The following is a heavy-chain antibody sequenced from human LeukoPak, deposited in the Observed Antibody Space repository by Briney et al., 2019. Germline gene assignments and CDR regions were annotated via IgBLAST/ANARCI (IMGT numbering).Heavy chain of an antibody. V-gene: IGHV3-21*01. CDR3: ARVRYCSGGSCYILDF. CDR2: ISSTSTYI. D-gene: IGHD2-15*01. CDR1: GFTFSSHN. Sequence: PGGSLRLSCAPSGFTFSSHNMNWVRQAPGKGLEGVSSISSTSTYIYYADSVKGRFTISRDNAKNALYLQMNSLRAEDTAVCYCARVRYCSGGSCYILDFWGQGTLVTVSS. J-gene: IGHJ4*02.